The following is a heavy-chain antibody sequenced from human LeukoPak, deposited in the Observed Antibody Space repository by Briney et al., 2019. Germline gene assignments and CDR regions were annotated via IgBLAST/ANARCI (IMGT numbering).Heavy chain of an antibody. CDR2: IYHSGST. Sequence: SETLSLTCTVSGYSISSGYYWGWIRQPPGKGLEWIGSIYHSGSTYYNPSLKSRVTISVDTSKNQFSLKLSSVTAADTAVYYCARVTTVTTWYFDYWGQGTLVTVSS. D-gene: IGHD4-17*01. J-gene: IGHJ4*02. V-gene: IGHV4-38-2*02. CDR3: ARVTTVTTWYFDY. CDR1: GYSISSGYY.